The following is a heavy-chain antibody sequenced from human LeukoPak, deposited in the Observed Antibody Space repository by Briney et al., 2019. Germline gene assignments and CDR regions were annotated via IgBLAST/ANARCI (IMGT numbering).Heavy chain of an antibody. CDR3: ARGEIAAAGPFDY. CDR1: GGSISSYY. V-gene: IGHV4-59*01. J-gene: IGHJ4*02. Sequence: SETLSLTCTVSGGSISSYYWSWIRQPPGVGLEWIGYIYYTGSTNYNPSLKSRVTISVDTSKNQFSLKLTSVTAADTAVYYCARGEIAAAGPFDYWGQGTLVTVSS. D-gene: IGHD6-13*01. CDR2: IYYTGST.